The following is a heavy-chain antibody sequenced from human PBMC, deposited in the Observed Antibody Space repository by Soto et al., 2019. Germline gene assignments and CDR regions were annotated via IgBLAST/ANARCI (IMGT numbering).Heavy chain of an antibody. D-gene: IGHD2-21*01. J-gene: IGHJ6*03. CDR1: GGTFGNYI. CDR3: EAVVGVADFPVV. Sequence: SSVKVSCKASGGTFGNYIISWVRRAPLQGREWMGGIMPIFGTTYYVQKFQGRVTIYADESTTTVYMELKSLRPDDTAVYFCEAVVGVADFPVVWGKGTTVTVS. CDR2: IMPIFGTT. V-gene: IGHV1-69*13.